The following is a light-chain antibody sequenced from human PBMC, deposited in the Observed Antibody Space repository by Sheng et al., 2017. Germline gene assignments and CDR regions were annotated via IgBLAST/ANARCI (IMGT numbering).Light chain of an antibody. J-gene: IGKJ1*01. V-gene: IGKV1-39*01. CDR3: QQNKRTPGT. Sequence: DIQMTQSPSSLSASVGDRVTITCRASQSISTFLNWYQYKPGKVPKLLIYAASSLQSGVPSRFSGSGSGTDFTLTISNLQPEDFATYYCQQNKRTPGTFGQGTTVEIK. CDR2: AAS. CDR1: QSISTF.